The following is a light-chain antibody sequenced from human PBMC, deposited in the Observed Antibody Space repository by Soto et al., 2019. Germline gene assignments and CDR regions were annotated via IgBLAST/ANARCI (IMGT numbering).Light chain of an antibody. Sequence: QSALTQPPSTSGSPGQSVTISCTGTSSDVGDYDYVSWYQQHPGKAPKLMIHEVNKRPSGVPDRFSGSKSGNTASLTVSGLQAEDEAYYHCSSYAGSNNLVFGGGTKLTVL. V-gene: IGLV2-8*01. CDR1: SSDVGDYDY. CDR2: EVN. J-gene: IGLJ2*01. CDR3: SSYAGSNNLV.